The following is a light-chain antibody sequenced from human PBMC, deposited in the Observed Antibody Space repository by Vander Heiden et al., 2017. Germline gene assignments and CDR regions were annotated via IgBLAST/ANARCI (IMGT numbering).Light chain of an antibody. J-gene: IGKJ4*01. CDR1: QSISSY. CDR2: TVS. V-gene: IGKV1-39*01. Sequence: DIQMTQSPSSLSASVGDRVTITCRTSQSISSYLNWYQQKPGKAPKLLIYTVSILQSGVPSRFSGSGSGTDFTLTISSLQPEDFASYYCQHSYSNPLTFGGGTKVEIK. CDR3: QHSYSNPLT.